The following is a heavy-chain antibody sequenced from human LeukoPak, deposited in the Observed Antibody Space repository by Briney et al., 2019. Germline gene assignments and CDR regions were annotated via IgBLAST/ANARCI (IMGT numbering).Heavy chain of an antibody. D-gene: IGHD4-17*01. CDR3: ARERAVTTYYYFDY. CDR2: IYYSGST. J-gene: IGHJ4*02. CDR1: DDSITMYY. V-gene: IGHV4-59*01. Sequence: PSETLSLTCTVSDDSITMYYWTWIRQPPGKGLEWIGYIYYSGSTNYNPSLKSRVTISVDTSKNQFSLKLSSVTAADTAVYYCARERAVTTYYYFDYWGQGTLVTVSS.